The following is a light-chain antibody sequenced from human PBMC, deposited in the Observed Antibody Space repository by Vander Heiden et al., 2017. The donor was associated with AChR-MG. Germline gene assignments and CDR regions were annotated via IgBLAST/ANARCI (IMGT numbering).Light chain of an antibody. Sequence: QSALTQPASVSGSPGQSITISCTAANNDVGNYNYVSWYQQHPGKAPKLMIFDVSNRPSRVSDRFSGSKSGNTASLTISGLQAEDEADYYCSSYTTSRTLSYVFGTGTKVT. J-gene: IGLJ1*01. CDR3: SSYTTSRTLSYV. CDR1: NNDVGNYNY. V-gene: IGLV2-14*03. CDR2: DVS.